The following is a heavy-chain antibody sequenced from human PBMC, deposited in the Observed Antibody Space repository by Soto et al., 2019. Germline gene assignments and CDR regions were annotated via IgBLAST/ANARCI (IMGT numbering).Heavy chain of an antibody. CDR3: ARAYSSGWYYYFDY. J-gene: IGHJ4*02. CDR1: GYNFNNYG. V-gene: IGHV1-18*01. CDR2: ISAYNDNT. Sequence: ASVKVSCKASGYNFNNYGISWVRQAPGRGLEWMGWISAYNDNTNYAQKLQGRVSMTTDTSTSTAYIELRSLRSDDTAVYYCARAYSSGWYYYFDYWSQGTLVTVSS. D-gene: IGHD6-19*01.